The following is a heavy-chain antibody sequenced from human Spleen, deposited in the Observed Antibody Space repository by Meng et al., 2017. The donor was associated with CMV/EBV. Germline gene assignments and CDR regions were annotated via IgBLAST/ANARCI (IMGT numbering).Heavy chain of an antibody. CDR2: ISSSSSYI. J-gene: IGHJ4*02. CDR3: ARDSDYCSSTSCYGGAYYFDY. CDR1: SYS. D-gene: IGHD2-2*01. Sequence: SYSMNWVRQAPGKGLEWVSSISSSSSYIYYADSVKGRFTISRDNAKNSLYLQMNSLRAEDTAVYYCARDSDYCSSTSCYGGAYYFDYWGQGTLVTVSS. V-gene: IGHV3-21*01.